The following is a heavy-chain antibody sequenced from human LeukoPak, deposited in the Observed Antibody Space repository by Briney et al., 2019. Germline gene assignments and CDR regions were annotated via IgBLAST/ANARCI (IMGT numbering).Heavy chain of an antibody. Sequence: SETPSLTCAVYGGSFSGYYWSWIRQPPGKGLEWIGEINHSGSTNYNPSLKSRVTISVDTSKNQFSLKLSSVTAADTAVYYCARGQVVDYWGQGTLVTVSS. D-gene: IGHD2-21*01. CDR3: ARGQVVDY. J-gene: IGHJ4*02. CDR2: INHSGST. CDR1: GGSFSGYY. V-gene: IGHV4-34*01.